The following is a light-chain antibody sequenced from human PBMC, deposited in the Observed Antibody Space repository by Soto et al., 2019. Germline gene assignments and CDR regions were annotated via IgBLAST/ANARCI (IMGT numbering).Light chain of an antibody. V-gene: IGKV4-1*01. Sequence: DIVMTQSPDSLAVSLGERATINCKSSQSVLYSSKNKNYLTWYQQKPGQPPKLLISWASTRESGVPDRFSGSGSGTDFTLTISSLQAEDVAVYYCQQYYSTPYTFGQGTKLEIK. CDR3: QQYYSTPYT. J-gene: IGKJ2*01. CDR2: WAS. CDR1: QSVLYSSKNKNY.